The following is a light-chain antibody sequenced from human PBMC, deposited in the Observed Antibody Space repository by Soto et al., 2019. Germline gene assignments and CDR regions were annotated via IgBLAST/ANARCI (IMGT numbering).Light chain of an antibody. CDR1: QNVSSN. CDR2: GAS. J-gene: IGKJ2*01. CDR3: QQYYDWPPRYT. Sequence: EVVMTQSPATLSVSPGERATLSCRASQNVSSNLAWYQQIPGQAPRLLIFGASTRATGVPARFSGSGSGTDFTLTISSLQSEDFAVYYCQQYYDWPPRYTFGQGTKLEIK. V-gene: IGKV3-15*01.